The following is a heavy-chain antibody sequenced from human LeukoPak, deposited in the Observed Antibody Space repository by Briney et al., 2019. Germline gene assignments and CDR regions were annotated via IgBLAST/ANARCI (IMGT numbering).Heavy chain of an antibody. D-gene: IGHD2-2*01. J-gene: IGHJ4*02. CDR3: ASCSSGTFPCDY. CDR1: GYTFTSYG. CDR2: ISAYNSNT. V-gene: IGHV1-18*01. Sequence: ASVKISCKASGYTFTSYGISWVRQAPGQGLEWMGWISAYNSNTNYAQKLQGRVTMTTDTSTSTAYMELRSLRSDDTAVYYCASCSSGTFPCDYWGQGTLVTVSS.